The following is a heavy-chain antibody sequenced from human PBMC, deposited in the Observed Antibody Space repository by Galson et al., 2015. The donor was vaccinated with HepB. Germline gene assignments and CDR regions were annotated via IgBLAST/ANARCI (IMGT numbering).Heavy chain of an antibody. CDR1: GITFSNYW. D-gene: IGHD3-10*01. J-gene: IGHJ4*02. V-gene: IGHV3-7*01. CDR2: IKQDGSGE. CDR3: ARTRSRGIIGHSYYFDY. Sequence: SLRLSCAGSGITFSNYWMSWVRQAPGKGLEWVANIKQDGSGEYYVDSVRGRFTISGDNAKNTLYLQMNSLRGEDTAGYYCARTRSRGIIGHSYYFDYWGQGTLVTV.